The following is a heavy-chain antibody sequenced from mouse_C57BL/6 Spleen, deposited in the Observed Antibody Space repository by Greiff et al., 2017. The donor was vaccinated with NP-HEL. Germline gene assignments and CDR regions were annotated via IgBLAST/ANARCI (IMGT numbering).Heavy chain of an antibody. CDR1: GYAFSSSW. Sequence: QVQLQQSGPELVKPGASVKISCKASGYAFSSSWMNWVKQRPGRGLEWIGRIFPGDGDSNNNGEIKGKATLTAEESSSTAYMQLSSLTSEDSAVYFGARCPLTGTFAMDYWGQGTSVTVSS. J-gene: IGHJ4*01. V-gene: IGHV1-82*01. CDR3: ARCPLTGTFAMDY. CDR2: IFPGDGDS. D-gene: IGHD4-1*01.